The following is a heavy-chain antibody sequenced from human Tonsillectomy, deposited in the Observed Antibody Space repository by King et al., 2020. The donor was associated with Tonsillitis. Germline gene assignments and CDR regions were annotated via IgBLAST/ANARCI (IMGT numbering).Heavy chain of an antibody. V-gene: IGHV4-39*01. CDR3: ARQYYTNCFDY. J-gene: IGHJ4*02. Sequence: QLQESGPGLVKPSEALSLTCSVSGGSISSSSYFWGWLRQPPGKGLAAIGRIYYSGSTDYKPSLQSRATISIDPSKNLFSLNLSSVTAADTAVYYCARQYYTNCFDYWGQGTLVTVSS. CDR2: IYYSGST. CDR1: GGSISSSSYF. D-gene: IGHD2/OR15-2a*01.